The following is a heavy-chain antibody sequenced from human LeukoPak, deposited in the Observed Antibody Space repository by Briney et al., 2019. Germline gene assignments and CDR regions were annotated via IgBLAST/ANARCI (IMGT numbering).Heavy chain of an antibody. CDR3: ARLLAGSGYARDAFDI. Sequence: GGALRISFGASGFTFWCYAMHRGRQAPGKGVGGGGVLSYVGSNKYYADSVKGRFTISRDNSKNTLYLQMNSLRAEDTAVYYCARLLAGSGYARDAFDIWGQGTMVTVSS. CDR2: LSYVGSNK. V-gene: IGHV3-30*04. J-gene: IGHJ3*02. D-gene: IGHD3-22*01. CDR1: GFTFWCYA.